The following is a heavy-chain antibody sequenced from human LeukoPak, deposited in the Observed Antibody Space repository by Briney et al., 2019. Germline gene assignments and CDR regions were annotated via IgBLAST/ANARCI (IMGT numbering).Heavy chain of an antibody. D-gene: IGHD3-3*01. CDR3: ARDPDDFWSGLLDYYYGMDV. CDR1: GFTFSSYS. V-gene: IGHV3-21*01. Sequence: GGSLRLSCAASGFTFSSYSMNWVRQAPGKGLEWVSSISSRSSKIDYADSRKGRFTISRDNAKNSLYLQMNSLRADDTAVYYCARDPDDFWSGLLDYYYGMDVWGQGTTVTVSS. CDR2: ISSRSSKI. J-gene: IGHJ6*02.